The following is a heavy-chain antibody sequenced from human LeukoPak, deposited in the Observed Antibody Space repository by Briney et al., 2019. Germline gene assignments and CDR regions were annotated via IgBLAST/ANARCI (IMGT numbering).Heavy chain of an antibody. CDR2: IYYSGST. V-gene: IGHV4-39*07. CDR3: ARDRRGVVILPDY. J-gene: IGHJ4*02. D-gene: IGHD3-3*01. CDR1: GGSISSSSYY. Sequence: SETLSLTCTVSGGSISSSSYYWGWIRQPPGKGLEWIGSIYYSGSTYYNPSLKSRVTISVDTSKNQFSLKLSSVTAADTAVYYCARDRRGVVILPDYWGQGTLVTVSS.